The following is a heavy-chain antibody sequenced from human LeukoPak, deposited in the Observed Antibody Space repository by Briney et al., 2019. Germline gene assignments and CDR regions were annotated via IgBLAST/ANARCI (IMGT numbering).Heavy chain of an antibody. D-gene: IGHD1-7*01. V-gene: IGHV3-23*01. CDR1: GFTFSSYA. CDR3: AKDELVGGTTGYYDYGMDV. Sequence: GGSLRLSCAASGFTFSSYAMSWVRQAPGKGLEWVSAISGSGGSTYYADSVKGRFTISRDNSKNTLYLQMNSLRAEDTAVYYCAKDELVGGTTGYYDYGMDVWGQGTTVTVSS. CDR2: ISGSGGST. J-gene: IGHJ6*02.